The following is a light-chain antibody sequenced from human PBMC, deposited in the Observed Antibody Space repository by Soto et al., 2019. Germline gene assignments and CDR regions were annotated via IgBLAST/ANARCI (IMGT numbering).Light chain of an antibody. Sequence: DIQMTQSPSTLSASVGDRVTITCRASQSISSWLAWYQQKPGKAPKLLIYDASSLESGGPSRFSGSGSGTEFTLTITSLQPEDFATYYCQQLNSFPITFGQGTRLEIK. J-gene: IGKJ5*01. CDR2: DAS. CDR3: QQLNSFPIT. CDR1: QSISSW. V-gene: IGKV1-5*01.